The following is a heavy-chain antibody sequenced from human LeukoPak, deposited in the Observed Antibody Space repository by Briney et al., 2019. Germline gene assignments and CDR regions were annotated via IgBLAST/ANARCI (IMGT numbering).Heavy chain of an antibody. CDR2: INPNSGGT. CDR3: ARGYYYDSSGYYSDFDY. CDR1: GYTFTGYY. Sequence: ASVKVSCKASGYTFTGYYMHWVRQAAGQGLEWMGWINPNSGGTNYAQKFQGWVTMTRDTSISTASMELSRLRSDDTAVYYCARGYYYDSSGYYSDFDYWGQGTLVTVSS. D-gene: IGHD3-22*01. J-gene: IGHJ4*02. V-gene: IGHV1-2*04.